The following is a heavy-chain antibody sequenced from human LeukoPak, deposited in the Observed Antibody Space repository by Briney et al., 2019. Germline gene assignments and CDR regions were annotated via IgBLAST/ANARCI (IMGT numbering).Heavy chain of an antibody. CDR2: ITSTSNYI. D-gene: IGHD3-22*01. CDR1: EFTFSDYS. J-gene: IGHJ6*02. CDR3: ARRPYSDTSGRLSDV. V-gene: IGHV3-21*01. Sequence: GGSLRLSCVASEFTFSDYSMNWVRQAPGKGLEWGSSITSTSNYIYYADSVGGRFTISRDNAKNSLYLQMNSLRDEDTAVYFCARRPYSDTSGRLSDVWGQGTTVTVSS.